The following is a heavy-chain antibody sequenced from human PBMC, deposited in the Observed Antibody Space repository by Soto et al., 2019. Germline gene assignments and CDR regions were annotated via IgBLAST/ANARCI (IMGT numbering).Heavy chain of an antibody. CDR3: ARGEEWLVPNFDY. J-gene: IGHJ4*02. CDR2: IYYSGST. V-gene: IGHV4-30-4*01. D-gene: IGHD6-19*01. CDR1: GGSISSGDYY. Sequence: TLSLTCTVSGGSISSGDYYWSWIRQPPGKGLEWIGYIYYSGSTYYNPSLKSRVTISVDTSKNQFSLKLSSVTAADTAVYYCARGEEWLVPNFDYWGQGTLVTVSS.